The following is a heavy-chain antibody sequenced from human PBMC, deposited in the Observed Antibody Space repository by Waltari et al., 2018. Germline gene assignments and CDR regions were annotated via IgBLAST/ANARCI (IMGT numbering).Heavy chain of an antibody. V-gene: IGHV3-33*01. CDR3: ARVGVRGVIANAFDI. D-gene: IGHD3-10*01. Sequence: QVQLVESGGGVVQPGRSLRLSCAASGFTFSSYGMHWVRQAPGKGLEWVAVIWDDGSNQYYADAVKGRFTISRDKSKNTLYLQMNSLRAEDTAVYYCARVGVRGVIANAFDIWGQGTMVTVSS. J-gene: IGHJ3*02. CDR1: GFTFSSYG. CDR2: IWDDGSNQ.